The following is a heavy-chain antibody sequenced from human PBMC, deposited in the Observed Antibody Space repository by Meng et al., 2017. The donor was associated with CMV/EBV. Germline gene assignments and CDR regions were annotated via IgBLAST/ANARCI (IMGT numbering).Heavy chain of an antibody. Sequence: GSLRLSCAASGFTFSSYGMHWVRQAPGKGLEWVAFIRYDGSNKYYADSVKGRFTISRDNSKNTLYLQMNSLRAEDTAVYYCAKDGIGRLRYFDLYGMDVWGQGTTVTVSS. J-gene: IGHJ6*02. CDR1: GFTFSSYG. CDR2: IRYDGSNK. V-gene: IGHV3-30*02. CDR3: AKDGIGRLRYFDLYGMDV. D-gene: IGHD3-9*01.